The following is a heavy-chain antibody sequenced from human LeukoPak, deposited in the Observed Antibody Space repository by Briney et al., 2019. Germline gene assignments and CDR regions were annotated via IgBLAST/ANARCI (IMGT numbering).Heavy chain of an antibody. J-gene: IGHJ3*02. V-gene: IGHV4-39*01. CDR2: IYYSGST. CDR1: GGSISSSSYY. Sequence: SETLSLTCTVSGGSISSSSYYWGWIRQPPGKGLEWIGSIYYSGSTYYNPSLKSRVTISVDTSKNQFSLKLSSVTAADTAVYYCARRAVAPDAFDIWGQGTVVTVSS. D-gene: IGHD6-19*01. CDR3: ARRAVAPDAFDI.